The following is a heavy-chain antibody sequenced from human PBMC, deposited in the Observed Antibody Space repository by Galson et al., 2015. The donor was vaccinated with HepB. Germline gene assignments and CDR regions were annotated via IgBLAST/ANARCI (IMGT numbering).Heavy chain of an antibody. D-gene: IGHD3-22*01. J-gene: IGHJ3*02. Sequence: QSGAEVKKPGESLRISCKGSGYSFTSYWISWVRQMPGKGLEWMGRIDPSDSYTNYSPSFQGHVTISADKSISTAYLQWSSLKASDTAMYYCARHEVGGYYDSSGSLWAFDIWGQGTMVTVSS. CDR3: ARHEVGGYYDSSGSLWAFDI. CDR2: IDPSDSYT. CDR1: GYSFTSYW. V-gene: IGHV5-10-1*01.